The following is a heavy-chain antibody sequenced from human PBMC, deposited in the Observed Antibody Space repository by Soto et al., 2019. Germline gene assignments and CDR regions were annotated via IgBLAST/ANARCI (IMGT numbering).Heavy chain of an antibody. Sequence: ETLSLTCTVSVGSISSYYWSWIRQPPGKGLEWIGYIYHSGSTNYNPSLKSRATISVDKSKNQFSLKLSSVTAADTAVYYCARIGAGYYYYGMDVWGQGTTVTVSS. CDR2: IYHSGST. J-gene: IGHJ6*02. CDR3: ARIGAGYYYYGMDV. V-gene: IGHV4-59*12. CDR1: VGSISSYY. D-gene: IGHD3-16*01.